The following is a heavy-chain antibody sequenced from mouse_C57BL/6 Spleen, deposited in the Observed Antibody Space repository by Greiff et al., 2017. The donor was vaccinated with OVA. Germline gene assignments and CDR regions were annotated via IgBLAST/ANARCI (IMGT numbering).Heavy chain of an antibody. CDR3: TVELGSWFAY. Sequence: EVQLQQSGAELVRPGASVKLSCTASGFNIKGDYMHWVKQRPEQGLEWIGWIDPGNGDTNYDSKFKGKATITADTSSNTAYLQLSSLTSEDTAVYYCTVELGSWFAYWGQGTLVTVSA. D-gene: IGHD4-1*01. J-gene: IGHJ3*01. V-gene: IGHV14-4*01. CDR1: GFNIKGDY. CDR2: IDPGNGDT.